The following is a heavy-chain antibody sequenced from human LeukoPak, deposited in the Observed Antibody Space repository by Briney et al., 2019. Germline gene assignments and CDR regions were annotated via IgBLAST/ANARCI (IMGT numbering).Heavy chain of an antibody. J-gene: IGHJ4*02. CDR3: ARDPSSSWYLRHFDY. CDR2: TYYRSKWYN. D-gene: IGHD6-13*01. Sequence: SQTLSLTCAISGDIVSSNSAAWNWIRQSPSRGLEWLGRTYYRSKWYNDYALSLKSRITINPDTSKNQFSLQLNSVTPEDTAVYYCARDPSSSWYLRHFDYWGQGTLVTVAS. CDR1: GDIVSSNSAA. V-gene: IGHV6-1*01.